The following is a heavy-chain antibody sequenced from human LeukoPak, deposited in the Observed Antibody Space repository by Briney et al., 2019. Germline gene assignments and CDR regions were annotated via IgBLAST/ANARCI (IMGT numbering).Heavy chain of an antibody. CDR2: ISYDGSNK. Sequence: GGSLRLSCAASGFTFSSYAMHWVRQAPGKGLEWVAVISYDGSNKYYADSVKGRFTISRDNSKNTLYLQMNSLRAEDTAVYYCARDRETGLWYYYYYGMDVWGQGTTVTVSS. V-gene: IGHV3-30-3*01. J-gene: IGHJ6*02. CDR1: GFTFSSYA. CDR3: ARDRETGLWYYYYYGMDV. D-gene: IGHD3-9*01.